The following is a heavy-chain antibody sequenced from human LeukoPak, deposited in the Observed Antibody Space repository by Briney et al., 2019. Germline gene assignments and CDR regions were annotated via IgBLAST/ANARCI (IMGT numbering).Heavy chain of an antibody. V-gene: IGHV3-23*01. CDR2: ISGSGYTT. J-gene: IGHJ4*02. D-gene: IGHD2-15*01. CDR3: AKVALNYYCSGGSCYSDS. CDR1: GFTVSSNY. Sequence: GGSLRLSCAASGFTVSSNYMSWVRQAPGKGLEWVSTISGSGYTTYYADSVKGRFTISRDNSKNTLYLQMNSLGAEDTAVYYCAKVALNYYCSGGSCYSDSWGQGTLVTVSS.